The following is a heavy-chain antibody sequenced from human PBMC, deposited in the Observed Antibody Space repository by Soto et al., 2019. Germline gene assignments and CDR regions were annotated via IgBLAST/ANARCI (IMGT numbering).Heavy chain of an antibody. CDR3: ARVGLSFWSGYLYGMDV. Sequence: ASVKVSCKASGYTFTSYGISWVRQAPGQGLEWMGWISAYNGNTNYAQKLQGRVTMTTDTSTSTAYMELRSLRSDDTAVYYCARVGLSFWSGYLYGMDVWGQGTKVTVSS. D-gene: IGHD3-3*01. CDR2: ISAYNGNT. J-gene: IGHJ6*02. CDR1: GYTFTSYG. V-gene: IGHV1-18*04.